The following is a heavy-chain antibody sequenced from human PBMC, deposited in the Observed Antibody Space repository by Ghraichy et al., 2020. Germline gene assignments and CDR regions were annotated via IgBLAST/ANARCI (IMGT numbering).Heavy chain of an antibody. CDR1: GGSISSGGYY. CDR2: MYDSGST. J-gene: IGHJ3*02. V-gene: IGHV4-31*02. CDR3: ATSVAGRGDAFDI. D-gene: IGHD4-23*01. Sequence: SETLSLTCTVSGGSISSGGYYWSWIRQHPGKGLEWIGYMYDSGSTYYKPALKSRINISVDTSKNQFSLQLSSVTAADTAVYYCATSVAGRGDAFDIWGQGTMVTVSS.